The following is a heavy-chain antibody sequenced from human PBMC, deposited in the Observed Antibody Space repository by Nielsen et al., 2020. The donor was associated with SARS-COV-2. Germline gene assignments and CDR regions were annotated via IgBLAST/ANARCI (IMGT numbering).Heavy chain of an antibody. J-gene: IGHJ4*02. V-gene: IGHV5-51*01. CDR3: ARLKNFHFDF. CDR2: IHAKDSDA. CDR1: GFTLSNYW. D-gene: IGHD1-7*01. Sequence: GESLKISCQCSGFTLSNYWFSWVRQMPGTGLESMGMIHAKDSDASYNPSLEGRVTISVDKSISTAYLQWDSLKAPDSAMYYCARLKNFHFDFWGQGSLVSVSS.